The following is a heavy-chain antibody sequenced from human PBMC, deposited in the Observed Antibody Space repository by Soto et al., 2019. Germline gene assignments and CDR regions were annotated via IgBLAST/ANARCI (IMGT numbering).Heavy chain of an antibody. D-gene: IGHD6-19*01. Sequence: QVQLVESGGGVVQPGRSLRLSCAASGFTFSSYAMRWVRQAPGKGLEWVAVISYDGSNKYYADSVKGRFTISRDNSKNTLYLQMNSLRAEDTAVYYCARGIAVALIPGDYWGQGTLVTVSS. CDR2: ISYDGSNK. CDR1: GFTFSSYA. CDR3: ARGIAVALIPGDY. V-gene: IGHV3-30-3*01. J-gene: IGHJ4*02.